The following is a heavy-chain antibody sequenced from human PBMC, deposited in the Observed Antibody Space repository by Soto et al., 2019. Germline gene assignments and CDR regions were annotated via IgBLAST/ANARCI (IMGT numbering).Heavy chain of an antibody. D-gene: IGHD6-13*01. CDR2: ISYDGSNK. CDR3: AKVSSSWPNWFDP. J-gene: IGHJ5*02. Sequence: PGGSLRLSCAASGFTFSSYGVHWVRQAPGKGLEWVAVISYDGSNKYYADSVKGRFTISRDNSKNTLYLQMNSLRAEDTAVYYCAKVSSSWPNWFDPWGQGTLVTVSS. V-gene: IGHV3-30*18. CDR1: GFTFSSYG.